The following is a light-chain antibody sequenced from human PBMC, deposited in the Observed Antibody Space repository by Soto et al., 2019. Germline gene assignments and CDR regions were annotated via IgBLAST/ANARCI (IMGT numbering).Light chain of an antibody. CDR1: QVIRTD. V-gene: IGKV1-6*01. CDR3: LQDYNYPLT. J-gene: IGKJ1*01. Sequence: AIPLTQSPSSLSASLPYGFAIXCRASQVIRTDLGWYQQKPGKAPELLISGASSLQSGVPSRFSGSGSGTDFTLTISSLQPEDFATYYCLQDYNYPLTFGQGTKVDNK. CDR2: GAS.